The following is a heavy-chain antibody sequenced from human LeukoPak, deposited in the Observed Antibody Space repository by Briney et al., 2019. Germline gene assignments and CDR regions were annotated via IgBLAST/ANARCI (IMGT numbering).Heavy chain of an antibody. CDR3: ARGGIAVAGTWAADY. V-gene: IGHV3-48*01. CDR1: GFTFSSYV. CDR2: ISSSSSTI. Sequence: PGGSLRLSCLASGFTFSSYVMNWVRQTPGKGLEWVSYISSSSSTIYYADSVKGRFTISRDNAKNSLYLQMNSLRAEDTAVYYCARGGIAVAGTWAADYWGQGTLVTVSS. D-gene: IGHD6-19*01. J-gene: IGHJ4*02.